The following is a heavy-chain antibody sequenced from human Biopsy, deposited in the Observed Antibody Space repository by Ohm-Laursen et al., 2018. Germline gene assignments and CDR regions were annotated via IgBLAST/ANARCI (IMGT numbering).Heavy chain of an antibody. D-gene: IGHD2-15*01. CDR3: GNEVHGRDY. Sequence: TLSLTPDAFGNTLSAYHPSWIRQPPGQGLEWIGQINQAGTTNYNPSLKSRVSISADASKYEFSLRLTSVTAADTAVYLCGNEVHGRDYWGLGAQVTVSS. J-gene: IGHJ4*02. CDR1: GNTLSAYH. V-gene: IGHV4-34*08. CDR2: INQAGTT.